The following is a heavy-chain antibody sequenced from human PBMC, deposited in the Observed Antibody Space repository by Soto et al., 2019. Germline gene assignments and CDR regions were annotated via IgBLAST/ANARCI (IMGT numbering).Heavy chain of an antibody. CDR2: IYWDDNK. CDR3: AHSRYSKSSFDY. D-gene: IGHD6-6*01. CDR1: GFSLTSNDVG. V-gene: IGHV2-5*02. Sequence: SAPTLVNPTQTLTLTCTFSGFSLTSNDVGVGWIRQPPGKALEWLALIYWDDNKRYSPSLKSRLTITKDTSKNQVVLRMTNMDPVDTATYYCAHSRYSKSSFDYWGQGTRVTVSS. J-gene: IGHJ4*02.